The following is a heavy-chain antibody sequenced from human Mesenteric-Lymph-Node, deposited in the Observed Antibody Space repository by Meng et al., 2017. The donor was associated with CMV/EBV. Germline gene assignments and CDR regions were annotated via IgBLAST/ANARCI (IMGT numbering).Heavy chain of an antibody. CDR1: GGTFSKYT. CDR3: ARGHESEAMLDSLNY. CDR2: IIPMINIA. V-gene: IGHV1-69*02. J-gene: IGHJ4*02. Sequence: SVKVSCKASGGTFSKYTFSWVRQAPGQGLEWMGRIIPMINIAIYAQKFQGRVTISADKSTNTVYMDLSSLTSDDTAVYYCARGHESEAMLDSLNYWGQGTLVTVSS. D-gene: IGHD2-15*01.